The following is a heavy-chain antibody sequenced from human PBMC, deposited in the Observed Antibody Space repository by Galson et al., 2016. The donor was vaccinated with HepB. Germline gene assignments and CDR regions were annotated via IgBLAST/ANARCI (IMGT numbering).Heavy chain of an antibody. CDR2: INQSGGV. D-gene: IGHD3-10*01. CDR3: ARASRTLVRGVTRRRDGRDG. Sequence: SETLSLTCGVLDGSFSDNYWSWIRQPPEKGLEWIGAINQSGGVNYNSALKSRVSISVDTSKKYFSLKLRSVTAADTAVYYCARASRTLVRGVTRRRDGRDGGGQGTTGTVSS. J-gene: IGHJ6*02. V-gene: IGHV4-34*01. CDR1: DGSFSDNY.